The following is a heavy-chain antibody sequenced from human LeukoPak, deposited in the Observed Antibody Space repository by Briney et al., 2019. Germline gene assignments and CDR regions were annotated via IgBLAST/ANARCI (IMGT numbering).Heavy chain of an antibody. V-gene: IGHV3-33*01. J-gene: IGHJ4*02. CDR1: GFTFSSYG. D-gene: IGHD3-3*01. Sequence: GGSLRLSCAASGFTFSSYGMHWVRQAPGKGLEWVAVIWYDGSNKYYADSVKGRFTISRDNSKNTLYLQMNSLRAEDTAVYYCARGGLRFLEWLLYYWGQGTLVTVSS. CDR2: IWYDGSNK. CDR3: ARGGLRFLEWLLYY.